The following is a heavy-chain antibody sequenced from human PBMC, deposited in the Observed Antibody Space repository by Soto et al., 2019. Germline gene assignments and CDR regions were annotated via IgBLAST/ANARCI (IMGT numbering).Heavy chain of an antibody. CDR3: ARANWYYEY. D-gene: IGHD7-27*01. J-gene: IGHJ4*02. CDR1: GGSINNHY. CDR2: VYYNGIT. Sequence: SETPXLTCTVSGGSINNHYWSWIRQPPGKGLEWLGYVYYNGITNYNPSLKSRVTMSVDTSKNQVSLNLTSLTAADTATYYCARANWYYEYWGQGIPVTVSS. V-gene: IGHV4-59*11.